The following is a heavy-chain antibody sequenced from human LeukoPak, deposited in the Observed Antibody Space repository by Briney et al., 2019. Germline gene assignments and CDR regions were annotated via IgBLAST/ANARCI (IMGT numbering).Heavy chain of an antibody. V-gene: IGHV1-24*01. CDR3: AQYCTNGVCRYYFDY. CDR2: FDPEDGET. CDR1: GYTLTELS. J-gene: IGHJ4*02. Sequence: ASVKVSCKVSGYTLTELSMHWVRQAPGKGLEWMGGFDPEDGETIYAQKFQGRVTMTEDTSKDTAYMELSSLRSEDTAVYYCAQYCTNGVCRYYFDYWGQGTLVTVSS. D-gene: IGHD2-8*01.